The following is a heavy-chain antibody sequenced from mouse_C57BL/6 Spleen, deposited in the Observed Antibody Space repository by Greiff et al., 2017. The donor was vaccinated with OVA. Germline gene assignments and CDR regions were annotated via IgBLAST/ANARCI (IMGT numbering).Heavy chain of an antibody. D-gene: IGHD3-2*02. V-gene: IGHV1-82*01. J-gene: IGHJ2*01. CDR3: ALTAQATFDY. Sequence: QLQQSGPELVKPGASVKISCKASGYAFSSSWMNWVKQRPGKGLEWIGRIYPGDGDTNYNGKFKGKATLTADKSSTTAYMQLSSLTSEDSAVYFCALTAQATFDYWGQGTTLTVSS. CDR2: IYPGDGDT. CDR1: GYAFSSSW.